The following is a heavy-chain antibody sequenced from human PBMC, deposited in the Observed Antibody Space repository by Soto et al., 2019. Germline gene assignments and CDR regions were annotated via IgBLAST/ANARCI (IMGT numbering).Heavy chain of an antibody. V-gene: IGHV3-23*01. J-gene: IGHJ4*02. CDR1: GFTFSSYA. Sequence: GGSLRLSCAASGFTFSSYAMSWVRQAPGKGLEWVSAISGSGGSTYYADSVKGRFTISRDNSKNTLYLQMNSLRAEDTAVYYCAKDREDIVVVVAATPIFGYWGQGTLVTVS. D-gene: IGHD2-15*01. CDR2: ISGSGGST. CDR3: AKDREDIVVVVAATPIFGY.